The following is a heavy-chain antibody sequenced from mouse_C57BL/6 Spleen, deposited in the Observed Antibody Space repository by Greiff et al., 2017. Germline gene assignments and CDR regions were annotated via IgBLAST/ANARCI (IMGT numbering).Heavy chain of an antibody. CDR3: ARDGLGYGSSDDAMDY. D-gene: IGHD1-1*01. CDR1: GYTFTSYW. V-gene: IGHV1-53*01. J-gene: IGHJ4*01. Sequence: QVQLQQPGTELVKPGASVKLSCKASGYTFTSYWMHWVKQRPGQGLEWIGNINPSNGGTNYNEKFKSKGTLTVDKSSSTAYMQLSSLTSEDSAVYYCARDGLGYGSSDDAMDYWGQGTSVTVSS. CDR2: INPSNGGT.